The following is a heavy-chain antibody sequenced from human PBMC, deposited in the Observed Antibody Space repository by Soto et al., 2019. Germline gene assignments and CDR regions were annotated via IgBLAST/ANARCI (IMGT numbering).Heavy chain of an antibody. J-gene: IGHJ4*01. CDR3: ARIPPNCISTTCHFDY. V-gene: IGHV1-8*01. D-gene: IGHD2-2*01. CDR1: GYTFTSYD. Sequence: ASAKVSCKASGYTFTSYDINWVRQATGQGLEWMGWMNPSSGDTGFAQKFQGRVTMTRDTSISTAYMERSSLRSEDTAVYYCARIPPNCISTTCHFDYWGQGTLVTVSS. CDR2: MNPSSGDT.